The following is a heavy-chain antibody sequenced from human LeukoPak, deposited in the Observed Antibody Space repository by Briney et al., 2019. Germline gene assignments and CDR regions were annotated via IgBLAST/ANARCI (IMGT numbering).Heavy chain of an antibody. CDR1: GYTFTDYY. CDR3: GRGRTPAGGRVLDGY. Sequence: ASVKVSCKASGYTFTDYYMHWVRQAPGQGLEWMGCINPNSGGTDYAQKSQGRVTMTRDTSISTAYMELSSLRSDDTAIYYCGRGRTPAGGRVLDGYWGQGTLVTVSS. D-gene: IGHD6-13*01. V-gene: IGHV1-2*02. J-gene: IGHJ4*02. CDR2: INPNSGGT.